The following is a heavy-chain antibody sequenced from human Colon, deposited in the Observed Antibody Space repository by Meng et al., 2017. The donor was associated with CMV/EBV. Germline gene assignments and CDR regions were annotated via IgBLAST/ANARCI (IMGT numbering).Heavy chain of an antibody. CDR3: DLISTGMCFDL. CDR2: INHSGST. CDR1: GGSFSGYY. Sequence: LTCAVYGGSFSGYYWSWIRQPPGKGLEWIGEINHSGSTNYNPSLKSRVTISVDTSKNHFSLKLSSVTAADTAVECCDLISTGMCFDLWGRGTLVTVSS. J-gene: IGHJ2*01. D-gene: IGHD1-1*01. V-gene: IGHV4-34*01.